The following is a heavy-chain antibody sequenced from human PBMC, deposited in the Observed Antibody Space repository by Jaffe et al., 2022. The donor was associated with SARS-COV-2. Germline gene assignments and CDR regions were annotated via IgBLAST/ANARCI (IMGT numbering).Heavy chain of an antibody. J-gene: IGHJ6*02. CDR1: GYTFTYRY. CDR2: ITPFNGNT. V-gene: IGHV1-45*02. CDR3: ARSDTGNGMDV. Sequence: QMQLVQSGAEVKKTGSSVKVSCKASGYTFTYRYLHWVRQAPGQALEWMGWITPFNGNTNYAQKFQDRVTITRDRSMSTAYMELSSLRSEDTAMYYCARSDTGNGMDVWGQGTTVTVSS.